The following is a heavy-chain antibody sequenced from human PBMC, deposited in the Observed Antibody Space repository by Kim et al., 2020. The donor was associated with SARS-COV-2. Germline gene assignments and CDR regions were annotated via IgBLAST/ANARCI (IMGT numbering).Heavy chain of an antibody. J-gene: IGHJ4*02. CDR3: ARRDGGGSYDY. D-gene: IGHD1-26*01. CDR2: T. Sequence: TKYSQKFQGRVTITRDTSARPAYMELSSLRSEDTAVYYCARRDGGGSYDYWGQGTLVTVSS. V-gene: IGHV1-3*01.